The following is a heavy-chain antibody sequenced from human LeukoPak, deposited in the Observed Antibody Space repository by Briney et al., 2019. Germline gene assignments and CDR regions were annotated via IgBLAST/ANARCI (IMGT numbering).Heavy chain of an antibody. D-gene: IGHD6-13*01. CDR2: IYPGDSDT. CDR1: GYSFTNYW. CDR3: ARLNSYSSSWDRGGSGPVYYYYYYYMDV. V-gene: IGHV5-51*01. J-gene: IGHJ6*03. Sequence: GESVKISCKGSGYSFTNYWIGWVRQMPGKCLEWMGIIYPGDSDTRYSPSFQGQVTISADKSISTAYLQWSSLKASDTAMYYCARLNSYSSSWDRGGSGPVYYYYYYYMDVWGKGTTVTVSS.